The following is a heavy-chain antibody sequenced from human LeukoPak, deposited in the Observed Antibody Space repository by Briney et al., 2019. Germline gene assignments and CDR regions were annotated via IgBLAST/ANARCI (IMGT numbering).Heavy chain of an antibody. CDR2: ISSSESYI. D-gene: IGHD6-13*01. Sequence: GGSLRLSCAASGFTFSSYSMNWVRQAPGKGLEWVSSISSSESYIYYADSVKGRFTISRDNAKNSLYLQMNSLRAEDTAVYYCARRSYSSSWYEKYYFDYWGQGTLVTVSS. V-gene: IGHV3-21*01. CDR1: GFTFSSYS. J-gene: IGHJ4*02. CDR3: ARRSYSSSWYEKYYFDY.